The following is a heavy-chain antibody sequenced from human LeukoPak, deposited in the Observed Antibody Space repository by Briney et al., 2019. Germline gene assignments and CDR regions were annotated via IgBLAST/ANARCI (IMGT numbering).Heavy chain of an antibody. CDR2: IYYSGST. V-gene: IGHV4-39*07. D-gene: IGHD3-22*01. Sequence: SETLSLTCTVSGGSISSSSYYWGWIRQPPGKGLEWIGSIYYSGSTYYNPSLKSRVTISVDTSKNQFSLKLSSVTAADTAVYYCAREYDSSGYYSDDWGQGTLVTVSS. CDR1: GGSISSSSYY. J-gene: IGHJ4*02. CDR3: AREYDSSGYYSDD.